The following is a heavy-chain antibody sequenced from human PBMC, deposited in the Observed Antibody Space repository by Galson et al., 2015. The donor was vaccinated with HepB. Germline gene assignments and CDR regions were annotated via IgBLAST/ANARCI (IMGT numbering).Heavy chain of an antibody. CDR2: INAGNGNT. D-gene: IGHD3-10*01. J-gene: IGHJ4*02. CDR3: EITMVRGDDLFDY. Sequence: QSGAEVKKPGESLKISCKASGYTFTSYAMHWVRQAPGQRLEWMGWINAGNGNTKYSQKFQGRVTITRDTSASTAYMELSSLRSEDTAVYYCEITMVRGDDLFDYWGQGTLVTVSS. CDR1: GYTFTSYA. V-gene: IGHV1-3*01.